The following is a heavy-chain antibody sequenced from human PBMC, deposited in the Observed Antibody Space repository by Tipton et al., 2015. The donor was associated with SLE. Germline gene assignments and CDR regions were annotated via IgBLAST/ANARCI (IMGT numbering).Heavy chain of an antibody. CDR2: IYYSGST. J-gene: IGHJ4*02. CDR3: ARQVSIFGRFDY. CDR1: GGSISSSSYY. Sequence: TLSLTCTVSGGSISSSSYYWGWIRQPPGRGLEWIGSIYYSGSTYYNLSLKSRVTISLDTSKNLFSLNLNSVTAADTAVYYCARQVSIFGRFDYWGQGTLVTVSS. D-gene: IGHD3-3*01. V-gene: IGHV4-39*07.